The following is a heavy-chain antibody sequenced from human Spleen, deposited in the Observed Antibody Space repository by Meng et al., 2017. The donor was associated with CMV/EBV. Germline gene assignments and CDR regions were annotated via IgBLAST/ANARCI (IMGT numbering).Heavy chain of an antibody. CDR1: GFIFNNYA. J-gene: IGHJ5*02. D-gene: IGHD3-22*01. V-gene: IGHV3-21*01. CDR2: ISSSSSYI. CDR3: ARGGKLQSDSSGHYAYWFDP. Sequence: GGSLRLSCAASGFIFNNYAMNWVRQAPGKGLEWVSSISSSSSYIYYADSVKGRFTISRDNAKNSLFLQMNSLRAEDTAVYYCARGGKLQSDSSGHYAYWFDPWGQGTLVTVSS.